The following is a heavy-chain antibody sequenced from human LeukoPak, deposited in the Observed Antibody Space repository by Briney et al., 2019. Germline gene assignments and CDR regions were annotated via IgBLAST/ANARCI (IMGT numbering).Heavy chain of an antibody. CDR1: GGTFSSHA. J-gene: IGHJ4*02. CDR2: IIPIFGTA. D-gene: IGHD6-13*01. Sequence: SVKVSCKASGGTFSSHAISWVRQAPGQGLEWMGGIIPIFGTANYAQKSQGRVTITADESTSTAYMELSSLRSEDTAVYYCASSTSSYSSSRYTDYWGQGTLVTVSS. V-gene: IGHV1-69*13. CDR3: ASSTSSYSSSRYTDY.